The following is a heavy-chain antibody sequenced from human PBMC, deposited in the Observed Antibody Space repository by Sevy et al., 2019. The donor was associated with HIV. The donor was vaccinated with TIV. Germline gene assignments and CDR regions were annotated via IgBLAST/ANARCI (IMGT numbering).Heavy chain of an antibody. D-gene: IGHD3-10*01. CDR3: ARAGYYYRSGTYRLPNYYGMDV. CDR1: GYTFSSYG. Sequence: ASVKVSCKASGYTFSSYGISWVRQAPGQGLEWMGWISDYNGYTNYAHKFQGRVTMSTETSTRTAYMELRSLRSDETAVYCCARAGYYYRSGTYRLPNYYGMDVWGQGTAVTVSS. J-gene: IGHJ6*02. V-gene: IGHV1-18*01. CDR2: ISDYNGYT.